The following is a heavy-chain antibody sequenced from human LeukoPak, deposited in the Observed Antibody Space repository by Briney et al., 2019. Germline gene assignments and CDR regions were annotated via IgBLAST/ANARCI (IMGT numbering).Heavy chain of an antibody. J-gene: IGHJ6*03. Sequence: PSQTLSLTCTVSGGSISSGSYYWSWIRQPAGKGLEWTGRIYTSGSTNYNPSLKSRVTISVDTSKNQFSLKLSSVTAADTAVYYCARGDQYYYYMDVWGKGTTVTVSS. CDR1: GGSISSGSYY. D-gene: IGHD2-2*01. CDR2: IYTSGST. V-gene: IGHV4-61*02. CDR3: ARGDQYYYYMDV.